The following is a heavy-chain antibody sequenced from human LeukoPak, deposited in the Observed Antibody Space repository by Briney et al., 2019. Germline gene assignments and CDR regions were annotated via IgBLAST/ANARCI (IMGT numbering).Heavy chain of an antibody. CDR1: GFTFSSYA. CDR2: ISYDGSNK. V-gene: IGHV3-30-3*01. CDR3: GSDSITMVRGVIIHDAFDI. J-gene: IGHJ3*02. D-gene: IGHD3-10*01. Sequence: GGSLRLSCAASGFTFSSYAMHWVRQAPGKGLEGVAVISYDGSNKYYADSVKGRFTISRDNSKNTLYLQMNSPRAEDTAVYYCGSDSITMVRGVIIHDAFDIWGQGTMVTVSS.